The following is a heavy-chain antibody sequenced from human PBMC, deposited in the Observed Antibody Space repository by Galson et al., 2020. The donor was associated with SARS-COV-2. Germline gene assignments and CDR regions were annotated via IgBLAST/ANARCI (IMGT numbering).Heavy chain of an antibody. CDR3: ARDRVPFSSGWNFDS. D-gene: IGHD6-19*01. V-gene: IGHV1-18*01. CDR1: ADTFSKYG. CDR2: ISAYNGNT. J-gene: IGHJ5*01. Sequence: ASVKDSCKASADTFSKYGFTWVRQAPGQGLEWMGSISAYNGNTNYAQKFQGRITRTTDTSTSTAFMELRRLTSDDAAVYYCARDRVPFSSGWNFDSWGQGTLVTVSS.